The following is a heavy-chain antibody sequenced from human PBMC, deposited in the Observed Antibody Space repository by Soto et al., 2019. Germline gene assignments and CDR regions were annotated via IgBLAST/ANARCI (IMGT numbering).Heavy chain of an antibody. CDR2: ISDSGHTI. CDR3: ARDLLHYDIWGGFSAYFYYGMDV. Sequence: GGSLSLSCTASAFTFSSYEMNWVRPAPGKGLEWVSYISDSGHTIYYADSVKGRFTVSRDNAENSVYLHMNNLRAEDTAVFYWARDLLHYDIWGGFSAYFYYGMDVGGPGTRVTVSS. V-gene: IGHV3-48*03. CDR1: AFTFSSYE. J-gene: IGHJ6*02. D-gene: IGHD3-3*01.